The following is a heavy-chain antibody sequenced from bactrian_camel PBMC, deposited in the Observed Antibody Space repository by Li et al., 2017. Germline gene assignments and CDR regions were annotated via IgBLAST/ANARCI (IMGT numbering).Heavy chain of an antibody. V-gene: IGHV3S5*01. Sequence: HVQLVESGGGLVQPGGSLRLSCASSLFTFPYMTWVRQGPWKELEWISSIDTGGSTYYADSVEGRFTVSQDNAKNLMYLQMDSLKPEDTGMYYCNAECSTKTGDYLTPVMYWGQGTQVTVS. CDR3: NAECSTKTGDYLTPVMY. CDR1: LFTFPY. D-gene: IGHD4*01. CDR2: IDTGGST. J-gene: IGHJ4*01.